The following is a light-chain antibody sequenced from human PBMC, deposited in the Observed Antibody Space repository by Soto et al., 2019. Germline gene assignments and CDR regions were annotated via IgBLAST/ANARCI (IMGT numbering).Light chain of an antibody. CDR1: QSVSDN. Sequence: EIVMTQSPATLSVSPGERVTLSCRASQSVSDNLAWYQQKPGQAPSLLIYGASTRATDIPARFSGSGSGTEFTLTISSLQSEDFAVYYCQQYNNWLFTFGGGTRVEIK. CDR2: GAS. J-gene: IGKJ4*01. CDR3: QQYNNWLFT. V-gene: IGKV3-15*01.